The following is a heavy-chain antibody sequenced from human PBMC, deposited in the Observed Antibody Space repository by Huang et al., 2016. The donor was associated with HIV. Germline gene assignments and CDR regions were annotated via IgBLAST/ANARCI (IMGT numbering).Heavy chain of an antibody. J-gene: IGHJ6*02. Sequence: VESGGRSVQPGGSIKLSCVGSKFPFGAYWMSWVRQPPGKGLEWVANIKQDESEKYYVDSVKGRFNISRDNARKVLFLEMDDLRVEDTAIYFCATKTAGMDIWGQGTTVTVSS. CDR2: IKQDESEK. V-gene: IGHV3-7*01. CDR3: ATKTAGMDI. D-gene: IGHD1-7*01. CDR1: KFPFGAYW.